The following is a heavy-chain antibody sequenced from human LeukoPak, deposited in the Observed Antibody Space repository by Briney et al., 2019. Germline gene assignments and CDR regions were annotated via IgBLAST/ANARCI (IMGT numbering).Heavy chain of an antibody. CDR3: ARRPPTYYYGSGSDYYMDV. D-gene: IGHD3-10*01. CDR2: ISGSGGST. J-gene: IGHJ6*03. Sequence: GGSLRLSCAASGFTFSSYSMNWVRQAPGKGLEWVSAISGSGGSTYYADSVKGRFTISRDNSKNTLYLQMNSLRAEDTAVYYCARRPPTYYYGSGSDYYMDVWGKGTTVTVSS. CDR1: GFTFSSYS. V-gene: IGHV3-23*01.